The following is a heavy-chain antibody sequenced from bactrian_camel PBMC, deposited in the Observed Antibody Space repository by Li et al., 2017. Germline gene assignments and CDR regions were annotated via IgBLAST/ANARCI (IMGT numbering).Heavy chain of an antibody. CDR3: ASDCAAAFVIRAISPLFNY. Sequence: SGDTYRNRCMGWFRQTPGKELEGVAVTHSDQTADYADSVKGRFTISRGSTKNTVYLQMNNLKPEDTGTYYCASDCAAAFVIRAISPLFNYWGQGTQVTVS. CDR1: GDTYRNRC. J-gene: IGHJ4*01. CDR2: THSDQTA. V-gene: IGHV3S10*01.